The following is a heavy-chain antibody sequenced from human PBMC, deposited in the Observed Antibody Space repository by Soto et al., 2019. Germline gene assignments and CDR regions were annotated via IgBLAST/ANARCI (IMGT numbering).Heavy chain of an antibody. J-gene: IGHJ6*02. CDR2: SYYSGST. D-gene: IGHD4-17*01. CDR3: GRSRYGDYSYGMDV. CDR1: GGSISTGGDY. Sequence: TLSLNSTVSGGSISTGGDYWSWSRQHPGKGLEWIGYSYYSGSTYYNPYLKRLVTISVDTSKNQFSLKLSSVTAADTAVYYWGRSRYGDYSYGMDVWGQGTTVTVSS. V-gene: IGHV4-31*01.